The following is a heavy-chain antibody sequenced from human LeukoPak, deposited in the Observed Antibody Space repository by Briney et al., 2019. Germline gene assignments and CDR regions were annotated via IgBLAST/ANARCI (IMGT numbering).Heavy chain of an antibody. CDR1: GFTVSSNY. J-gene: IGHJ4*02. CDR2: INDGGRT. D-gene: IGHD5-24*01. CDR3: AGAPETGH. V-gene: IGHV3-66*01. Sequence: GGSLRLSCAASGFTVSSNYMSWVRQAPGKGLESVSVINDGGRTFYADSVKGRFTISRDNTKNMLYLQMSSLRAEDTAVYYCAGAPETGHWGQGTLVTVSS.